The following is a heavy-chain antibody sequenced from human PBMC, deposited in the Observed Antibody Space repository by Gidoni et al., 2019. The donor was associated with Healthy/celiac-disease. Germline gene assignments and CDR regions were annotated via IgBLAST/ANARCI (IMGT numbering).Heavy chain of an antibody. CDR3: ARILRNTMVRGNRQSDGMDV. D-gene: IGHD3-10*01. J-gene: IGHJ6*02. CDR2: IWYDGSNK. V-gene: IGHV3-33*01. CDR1: GFTFSGYG. Sequence: QVQLVESGGGVVQPGRSRRLPCAACGFTFSGYGVPWVRQAPGKGLGWVAVIWYDGSNKYYADSVKGRFTISRDNSKNTLYLQMNSLRAEDTAVYYCARILRNTMVRGNRQSDGMDVWGQGTTVTVSS.